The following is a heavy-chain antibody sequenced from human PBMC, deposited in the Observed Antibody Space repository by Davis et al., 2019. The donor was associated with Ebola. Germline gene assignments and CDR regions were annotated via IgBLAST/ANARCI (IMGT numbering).Heavy chain of an antibody. D-gene: IGHD5-24*01. CDR3: ARARGDGYNEVDY. CDR2: INHSGST. CDR1: GGSFSSYY. Sequence: MPSETLSLTCAVYGGSFSSYYWSWIRQPPGKGLEWIGEINHSGSTNYNPSLKSRVTISVDTSKNQFSLKLSSVTAADTAVYYCARARGDGYNEVDYWGQGTLVTVSS. J-gene: IGHJ4*02. V-gene: IGHV4-34*01.